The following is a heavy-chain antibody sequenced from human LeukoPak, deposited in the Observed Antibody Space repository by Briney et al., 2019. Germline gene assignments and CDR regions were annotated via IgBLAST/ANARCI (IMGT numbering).Heavy chain of an antibody. V-gene: IGHV1-69*04. CDR3: ARSQGAPERGDY. CDR1: GGTFSTYG. Sequence: SVKVSCKASGGTFSTYGISWVRQAPGQGLEWMGRIIPILGIANYAQKFQGRVTITADKSTSTAYMELSSLRSEDTAVYYCARSQGAPERGDYWGQGTLVTVSS. J-gene: IGHJ4*02. CDR2: IIPILGIA. D-gene: IGHD1-14*01.